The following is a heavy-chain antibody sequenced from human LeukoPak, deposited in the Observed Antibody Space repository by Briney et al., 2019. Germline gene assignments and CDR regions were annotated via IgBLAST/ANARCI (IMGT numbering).Heavy chain of an antibody. Sequence: PGGCLRLSCEASGFSFSIYAMSWVRQAPGKGLEWVSSISGNGGSTYYANSVKGRFTIARDNSKNTLYMEMNNLTEENTALYYCVKGGQRYDFWRFDFWGRGTLVTVYS. CDR1: GFSFSIYA. CDR3: VKGGQRYDFWRFDF. CDR2: ISGNGGST. D-gene: IGHD3-3*01. J-gene: IGHJ5*01. V-gene: IGHV3-23*01.